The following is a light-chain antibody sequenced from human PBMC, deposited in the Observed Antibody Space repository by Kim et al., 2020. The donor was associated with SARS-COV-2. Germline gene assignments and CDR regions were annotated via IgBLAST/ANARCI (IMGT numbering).Light chain of an antibody. Sequence: GYRVTITCRASQDISNYLAWFQLKPGKAPKLLIYAASALQPGVPSRFSGSGSGTDFTLTVTSLQPEDVATYYCQKCDSAPWTFG. J-gene: IGKJ1*01. V-gene: IGKV1-27*01. CDR1: QDISNY. CDR2: AAS. CDR3: QKCDSAPWT.